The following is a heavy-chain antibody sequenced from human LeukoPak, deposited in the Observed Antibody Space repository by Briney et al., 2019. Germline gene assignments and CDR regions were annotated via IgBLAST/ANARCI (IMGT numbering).Heavy chain of an antibody. D-gene: IGHD3-22*01. V-gene: IGHV3-66*04. J-gene: IGHJ4*02. CDR1: GFTVSSNY. CDR2: IYSGGST. Sequence: GGSLRLSCAASGFTVSSNYMSWVRQAPGKGLEWVSVIYSGGSTYYADSVKGRFTISRDNAKNTLYLQMNSLRAEDTAVYYCARQNYYDSSGYYYAYYFDYWGQGTLVTVSS. CDR3: ARQNYYDSSGYYYAYYFDY.